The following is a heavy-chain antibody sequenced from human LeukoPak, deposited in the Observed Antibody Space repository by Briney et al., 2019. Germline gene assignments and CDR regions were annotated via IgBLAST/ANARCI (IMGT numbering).Heavy chain of an antibody. CDR2: ISYDGSNK. V-gene: IGHV3-30-3*01. CDR1: GFTFSSYA. J-gene: IGHJ3*02. Sequence: GRSLRLSCAAYGFTFSSYAMHWVRQAPGKGLEWVAVISYDGSNKYYADSVKGRFTISRDNSKNTLYPQMNSLRAEDTAVYYCARDRLRYGGSDAFDIWGQGTMVTVSS. D-gene: IGHD3-10*01. CDR3: ARDRLRYGGSDAFDI.